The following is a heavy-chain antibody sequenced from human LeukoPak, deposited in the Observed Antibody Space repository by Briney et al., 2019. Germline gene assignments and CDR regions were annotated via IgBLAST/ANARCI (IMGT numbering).Heavy chain of an antibody. Sequence: SLRLSCAASGFTFDDYAMHWVRQAPGKGLEWVSGISWNSGSIGYADSVKGRFTISRDNAKNSLYLQMNSLRAEDTALYYCAKDLGSYDILTGYYIGDAFDIWGQGTMVTVSS. CDR3: AKDLGSYDILTGYYIGDAFDI. J-gene: IGHJ3*02. CDR2: ISWNSGSI. V-gene: IGHV3-9*01. D-gene: IGHD3-9*01. CDR1: GFTFDDYA.